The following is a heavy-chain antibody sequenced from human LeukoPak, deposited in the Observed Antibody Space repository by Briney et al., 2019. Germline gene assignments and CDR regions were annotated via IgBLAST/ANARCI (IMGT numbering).Heavy chain of an antibody. CDR2: IIPILGIA. D-gene: IGHD2-2*01. Sequence: SVKVSCKASGGTFSSYAISWVRQAPGQGLEWMGRIIPILGIANYAQKFQGRVTITADKSTSTAYMELSSLRSEDTAVYYCASSRIVVVPAAIGSSAWFDPWGQGTLVTVSS. CDR1: GGTFSSYA. V-gene: IGHV1-69*04. CDR3: ASSRIVVVPAAIGSSAWFDP. J-gene: IGHJ5*02.